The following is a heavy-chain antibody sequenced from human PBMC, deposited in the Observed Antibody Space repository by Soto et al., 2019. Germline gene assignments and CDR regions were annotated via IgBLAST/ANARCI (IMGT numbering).Heavy chain of an antibody. Sequence: ASVKVSCKASGYTFTNYAMHWVRQAPGQRLEWMGWINVANGDTKYSQNFQGRVTITRDTSANTAYMELSSLTSEDTAVYYCARERTGNGRYSLFAYWGPGTLVTVSS. D-gene: IGHD6-19*01. V-gene: IGHV1-3*01. J-gene: IGHJ4*02. CDR2: INVANGDT. CDR3: ARERTGNGRYSLFAY. CDR1: GYTFTNYA.